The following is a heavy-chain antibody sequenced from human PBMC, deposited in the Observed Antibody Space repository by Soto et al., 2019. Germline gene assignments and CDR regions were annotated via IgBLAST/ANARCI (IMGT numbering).Heavy chain of an antibody. V-gene: IGHV3-21*01. D-gene: IGHD3-9*01. CDR2: ISSSSSYI. CDR3: ARGPYYAILTGAPWFDP. CDR1: GFTFSSYS. Sequence: GGSLRLSCAASGFTFSSYSMNWVRQAPGKGLEWVSSISSSSSYIYYADSVKGRFTISRDNAKNSLYLQMNSLRAEDTAVYYCARGPYYAILTGAPWFDPWGQGTLVTVSS. J-gene: IGHJ5*02.